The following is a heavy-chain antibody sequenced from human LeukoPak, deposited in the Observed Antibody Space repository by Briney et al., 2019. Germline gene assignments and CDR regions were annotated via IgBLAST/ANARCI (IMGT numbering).Heavy chain of an antibody. J-gene: IGHJ6*04. CDR3: ARGYSSSWYYHYGMDV. D-gene: IGHD6-13*01. Sequence: SETLSLTCAVYGGSFSGYYWSWIRQPPGKGLEWIGEINHSGSTNYNPSLKSRVTISVDTSKNQFSLKLSSVTAADTAVYYCARGYSSSWYYHYGMDVWGKGTTVTVSS. CDR1: GGSFSGYY. CDR2: INHSGST. V-gene: IGHV4-34*01.